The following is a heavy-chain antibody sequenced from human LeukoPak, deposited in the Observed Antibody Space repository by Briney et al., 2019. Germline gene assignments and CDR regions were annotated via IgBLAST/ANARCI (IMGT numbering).Heavy chain of an antibody. V-gene: IGHV3-30*04. D-gene: IGHD3-22*01. CDR3: AREIQYYYDSSGYLDY. CDR2: ISYDGSNK. CDR1: GFTFSSYA. J-gene: IGHJ4*02. Sequence: GGSLRLSCAASGFTFSSYAMHWVRQAPGKGLEWVAVISYDGSNKYYADSVKGRFTISRDNSKNTLHLQMNSLRAEDTAVYYCAREIQYYYDSSGYLDYWGQGTLVTVSS.